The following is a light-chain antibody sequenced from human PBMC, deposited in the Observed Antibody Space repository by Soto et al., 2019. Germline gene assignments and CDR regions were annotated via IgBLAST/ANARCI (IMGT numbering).Light chain of an antibody. Sequence: QSVLTQPASVSVSPGQSITISCSGTSSDVGSYNLVSWYQQHPGKAPKLIIYEGSKRPSGVSNRFSGSKSGNTASLTISGLQAEDEADYYCCSYAVGSTPYVFGTGTKVTVL. J-gene: IGLJ1*01. CDR1: SSDVGSYNL. CDR2: EGS. CDR3: CSYAVGSTPYV. V-gene: IGLV2-23*01.